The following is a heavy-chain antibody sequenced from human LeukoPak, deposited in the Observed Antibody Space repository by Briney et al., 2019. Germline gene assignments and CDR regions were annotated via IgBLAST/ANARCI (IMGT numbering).Heavy chain of an antibody. CDR2: IKSTADGGTT. CDR1: GFTFSSYA. V-gene: IGHV3-15*01. D-gene: IGHD3-16*02. Sequence: GGSLRLSCAASGFTFSSYAMTWVRQAPGKGLEWVGRIKSTADGGTTDYAAPVKGRFTISRDDSKNTLYLQMNSLKTEDTAVYYSSTIYDYVWGSYRRSLYYFDYWGQGTLVTVSS. J-gene: IGHJ4*02. CDR3: STIYDYVWGSYRRSLYYFDY.